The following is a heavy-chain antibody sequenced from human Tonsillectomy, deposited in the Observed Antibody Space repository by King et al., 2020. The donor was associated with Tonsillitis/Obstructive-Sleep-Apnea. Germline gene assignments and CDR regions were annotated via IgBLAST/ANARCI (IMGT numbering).Heavy chain of an antibody. CDR1: GFTFSSYW. CDR2: IRQDGSEK. V-gene: IGHV3-7*03. Sequence: VQLVESGGALVQPGGSLRLSCAASGFTFSSYWMTWVRQAPGKGLEWVANIRQDGSEKNYVDSVKGRFTISRDNAKNSLYLQMNSLRAEDTAVYYCASDSNPLIAAAFYDAFDIWGQGTMVTVSS. D-gene: IGHD6-13*01. CDR3: ASDSNPLIAAAFYDAFDI. J-gene: IGHJ3*02.